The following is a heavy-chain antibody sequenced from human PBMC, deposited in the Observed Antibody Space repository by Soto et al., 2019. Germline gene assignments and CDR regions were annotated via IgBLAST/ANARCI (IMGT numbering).Heavy chain of an antibody. CDR3: AREIRVQDTGYYYYYMDV. D-gene: IGHD1-1*01. CDR1: GFTVSSNY. V-gene: IGHV3-66*01. J-gene: IGHJ6*03. Sequence: EVQLVESGGGLVQPGGSLRLSCAASGFTVSSNYMSWVRQAPGKGLEWVSVIYSGGSTYYADSVKGRFTISRDNSKNTLYLQMNSLRAEDTAVYYCAREIRVQDTGYYYYYMDVWGKGTTVTVSS. CDR2: IYSGGST.